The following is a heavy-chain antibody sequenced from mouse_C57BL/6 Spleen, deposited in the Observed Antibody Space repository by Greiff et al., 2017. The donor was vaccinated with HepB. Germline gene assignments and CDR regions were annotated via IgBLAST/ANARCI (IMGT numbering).Heavy chain of an antibody. CDR3: ASGIYYDFAWFAY. J-gene: IGHJ3*01. CDR1: GYTFTDYY. CDR2: INPNNGGT. Sequence: EVQLQQSGPELVKPGASVKISCKASGYTFTDYYMNWVKQSHGKSLEWIGDINPNNGGTSYNQKFKGKDTLTVDKSSSTAYMELRILTSEDSAVYDCASGIYYDFAWFAYWGQGTLVTVSA. V-gene: IGHV1-26*01. D-gene: IGHD2-4*01.